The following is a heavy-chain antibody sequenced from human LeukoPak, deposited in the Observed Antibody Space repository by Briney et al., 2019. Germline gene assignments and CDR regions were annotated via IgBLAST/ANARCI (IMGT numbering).Heavy chain of an antibody. Sequence: PGGSLRLSCAASGFTFRNAWMSWVRQAPGKGLEWVSAISGSGGSTYYADSVKGRFTISRDNSKNTLYLQMNSLRAEDTAVYYCAKDRGVSGSYYLPYYFDYWGQGTLVTVSS. CDR2: ISGSGGST. D-gene: IGHD3-10*01. J-gene: IGHJ4*02. CDR1: GFTFRNAW. CDR3: AKDRGVSGSYYLPYYFDY. V-gene: IGHV3-23*01.